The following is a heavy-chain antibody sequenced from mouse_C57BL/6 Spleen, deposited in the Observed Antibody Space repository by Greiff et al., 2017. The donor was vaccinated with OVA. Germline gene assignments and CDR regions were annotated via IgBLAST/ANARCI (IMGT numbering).Heavy chain of an antibody. J-gene: IGHJ2*01. CDR3: ARRGLTGTLDY. V-gene: IGHV1-22*01. CDR1: GYSFTDYN. CDR2: INPNYGGT. D-gene: IGHD4-1*01. Sequence: VQLQQSGPELVKPGASVKMSCKASGYSFTDYNMHWVKQSHGKSLEWIGYINPNYGGTSYNQKFKGKATLTVNKSSSTAYMELRSLTSEDSAVYYCARRGLTGTLDYWGQGTTLTVSS.